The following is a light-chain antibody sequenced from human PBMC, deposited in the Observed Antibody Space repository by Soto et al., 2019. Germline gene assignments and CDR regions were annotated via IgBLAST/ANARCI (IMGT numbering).Light chain of an antibody. Sequence: AIQMTQSPSSLSASVGDRVTITCRASQGIRNDLGWYQQKPGKAPKLLIYAASSLQSRVPSRFSGSGSGTDFTLTSSSLQPEDFATYYCLQDYNYPPTFGGGTKVEIK. CDR2: AAS. CDR3: LQDYNYPPT. J-gene: IGKJ4*01. V-gene: IGKV1-6*01. CDR1: QGIRND.